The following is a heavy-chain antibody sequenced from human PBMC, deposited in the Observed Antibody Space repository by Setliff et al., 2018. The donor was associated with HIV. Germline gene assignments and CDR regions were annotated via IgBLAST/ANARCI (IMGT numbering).Heavy chain of an antibody. Sequence: SETLSLTCTVSGDSISSHYWSWIRQAPGKGLEWIGTMYFSGNARNSPSLKSRVTISLDTSKNQLSLNLTSVTAADTAVYYCARERSRGYTDPPRCDYWGQGTLVTVS. V-gene: IGHV4-59*11. D-gene: IGHD5-18*01. CDR1: GDSISSHY. CDR3: ARERSRGYTDPPRCDY. J-gene: IGHJ4*02. CDR2: MYFSGNA.